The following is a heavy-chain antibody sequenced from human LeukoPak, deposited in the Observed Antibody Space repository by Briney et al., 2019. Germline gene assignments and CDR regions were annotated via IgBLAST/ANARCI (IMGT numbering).Heavy chain of an antibody. J-gene: IGHJ4*02. CDR3: AGGVPPYDSSGLPLQYYFDY. D-gene: IGHD3-22*01. CDR2: INHSGST. V-gene: IGHV4-34*01. Sequence: SETLSLTCAVYGGSFSGYYWSWIRQPPGKGLEWIGEINHSGSTNYNPSLKSRVTISVDTSKNQFSLKLSSVTAADTAVYYCAGGVPPYDSSGLPLQYYFDYWGQGTLVTVSS. CDR1: GGSFSGYY.